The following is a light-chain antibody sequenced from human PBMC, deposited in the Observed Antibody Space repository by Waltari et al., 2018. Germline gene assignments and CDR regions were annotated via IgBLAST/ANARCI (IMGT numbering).Light chain of an antibody. CDR1: GLRSYY. CDR3: HSRETFSTRL. J-gene: IGLJ2*01. V-gene: IGLV3-19*01. Sequence: SSDLTQDPSLSVALGHTVRLTCQGDGLRSYYASWYQQRPGQAPILVLYGPDNRPSGIPDRFSGSTSGNTASLTITGAQAEDEADYYCHSRETFSTRLFGGGTRLTV. CDR2: GPD.